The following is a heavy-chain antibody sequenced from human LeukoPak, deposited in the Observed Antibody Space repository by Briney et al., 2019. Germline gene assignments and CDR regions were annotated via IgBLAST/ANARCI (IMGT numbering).Heavy chain of an antibody. D-gene: IGHD6-19*01. J-gene: IGHJ4*02. CDR3: ARSWLADY. V-gene: IGHV4-34*01. Sequence: SETLSLTCAVYGGSFSGYYWSWIRQPPRKGLEWIGEINHSGSTNYNPSLKSRVTISVDTSKNQFSLKLSSVTAADTAVYYCARSWLADYWGQGTLVTVSS. CDR2: INHSGST. CDR1: GGSFSGYY.